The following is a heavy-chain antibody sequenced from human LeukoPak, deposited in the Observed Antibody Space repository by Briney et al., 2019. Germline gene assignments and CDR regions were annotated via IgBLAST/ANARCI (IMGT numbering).Heavy chain of an antibody. V-gene: IGHV3-9*01. D-gene: IGHD3-10*01. CDR2: ISWNSGSI. CDR3: AKDINGSGSYPLFDY. CDR1: GFTFDDYA. Sequence: GGSLRLSCAASGFTFDDYAMHCVRQAPGKGLEWVSGISWNSGSIGYADSVKGRFTISRDNAKNSLYLQMNSLRAEDTALYYCAKDINGSGSYPLFDYWGQGTLVTVSS. J-gene: IGHJ4*02.